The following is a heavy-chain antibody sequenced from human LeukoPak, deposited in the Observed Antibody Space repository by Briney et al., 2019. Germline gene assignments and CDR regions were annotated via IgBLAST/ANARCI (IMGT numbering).Heavy chain of an antibody. CDR1: GGSISSHY. CDR3: ARVVTGTTGYYYYYYMDV. J-gene: IGHJ6*03. D-gene: IGHD1-7*01. CDR2: IYYSGST. Sequence: SETLSLTCKVPGGSISSHYWSWIRQPPGKGLEWIGYIYYSGSTNYNPSLKSRVTISVDTSKNQFSLKLSSVTAADTAVYYCARVVTGTTGYYYYYYMDVWGKGTTVTVSS. V-gene: IGHV4-59*11.